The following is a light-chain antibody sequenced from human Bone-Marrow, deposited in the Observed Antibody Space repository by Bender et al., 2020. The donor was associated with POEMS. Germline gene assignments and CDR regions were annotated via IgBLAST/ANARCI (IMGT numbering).Light chain of an antibody. J-gene: IGLJ1*01. Sequence: QSVLTQPASVSGSPGQSITISCTGTSSDVGSYNLVSWYQQHPGKAPKVMIYEGSRRPSGVSNRFSGSKSGDTASLTISGLQAEDEADYYCYSFTASNTYVFGTGTKVTVL. V-gene: IGLV2-14*02. CDR2: EGS. CDR1: SSDVGSYNL. CDR3: YSFTASNTYV.